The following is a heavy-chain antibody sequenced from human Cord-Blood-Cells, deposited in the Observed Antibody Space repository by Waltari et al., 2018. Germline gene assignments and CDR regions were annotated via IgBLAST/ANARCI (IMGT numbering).Heavy chain of an antibody. CDR3: ARVSSNWVDY. CDR1: GYSISRGYY. CDR2: IYHSGST. Sequence: QVQLQESGPGLVKPSETLSLTCAVSGYSISRGYYWGWIRQPPGKGLEWIGSIYHSGSTYYNPSLKSRVTISVDTSKNQFSLKLSSVTAADTAVYYCARVSSNWVDYWGQGTLVTVSS. V-gene: IGHV4-38-2*01. J-gene: IGHJ4*02. D-gene: IGHD7-27*01.